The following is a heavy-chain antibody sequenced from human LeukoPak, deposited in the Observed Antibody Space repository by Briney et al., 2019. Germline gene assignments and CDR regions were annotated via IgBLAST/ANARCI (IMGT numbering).Heavy chain of an antibody. CDR3: AREIFGSGSYPGF. CDR2: IWHDGSHK. Sequence: GGSLRLSCAASGFAFNTYAMHWVRQAPGQGLEWVALIWHDGSHKFYSNSVRGQFTISRDNPKNTVSLQMNNLRPEDTAVYYCAREIFGSGSYPGFWGQGTLVTVSS. CDR1: GFAFNTYA. V-gene: IGHV3-33*01. J-gene: IGHJ4*02. D-gene: IGHD3-10*01.